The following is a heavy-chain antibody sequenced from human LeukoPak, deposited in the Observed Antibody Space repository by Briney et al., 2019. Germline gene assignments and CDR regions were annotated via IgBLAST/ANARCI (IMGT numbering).Heavy chain of an antibody. Sequence: SETLSLTCTVSGGSISSYYWSWIRQPPGKGLEWIGYIYYSGSTNYNPSLKSRVTISVDTSKNQFSLKLSSVTAADTAVYYCASPPTGTTDYWGQGTLVTVSS. J-gene: IGHJ4*02. CDR1: GGSISSYY. CDR2: IYYSGST. CDR3: ASPPTGTTDY. D-gene: IGHD1-7*01. V-gene: IGHV4-59*12.